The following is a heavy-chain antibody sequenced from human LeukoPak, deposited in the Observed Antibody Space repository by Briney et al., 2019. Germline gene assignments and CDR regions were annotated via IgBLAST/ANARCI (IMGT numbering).Heavy chain of an antibody. CDR3: ANAYDFWSGYPRNNN. J-gene: IGHJ4*02. Sequence: PGGSLRLSCAASGFTFSGSAMHWVRQAPGKGLEWVSAISGSGGSTYYADSVKGRFTISRDNSKNTLYLQMNSLRAEDTAVYYCANAYDFWSGYPRNNNWGQGTLVTVSS. CDR2: ISGSGGST. CDR1: GFTFSGSA. V-gene: IGHV3-23*01. D-gene: IGHD3-3*01.